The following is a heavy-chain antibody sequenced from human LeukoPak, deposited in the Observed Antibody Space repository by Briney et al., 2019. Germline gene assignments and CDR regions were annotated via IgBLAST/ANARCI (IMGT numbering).Heavy chain of an antibody. J-gene: IGHJ4*02. CDR3: AREGYYDGSGYYSRAHFDY. V-gene: IGHV1-69*01. D-gene: IGHD3-22*01. CDR1: GGTFPNFA. Sequence: GASVKVSCKASGGTFPNFAFSWVRQAPGQGLEWLGVIIPVFGTTFYAQKFQGRVSITADASTNTAFLELSSLRSEDTALYYCAREGYYDGSGYYSRAHFDYWGQGTQVTVAS. CDR2: IIPVFGTT.